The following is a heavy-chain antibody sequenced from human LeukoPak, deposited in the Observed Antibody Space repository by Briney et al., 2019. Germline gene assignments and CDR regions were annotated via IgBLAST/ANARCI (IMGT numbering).Heavy chain of an antibody. CDR1: GGSISSYY. V-gene: IGHV4-59*01. D-gene: IGHD6-19*01. CDR3: AGSRGGGWYLTPDY. Sequence: SETLSLTCTVSGGSISSYYWSWLRQPPGKGLEWIGYIYYSGSTNYNPSLKSRVTISVDTSKNQFSLKLSSVTAADTAVYYCAGSRGGGWYLTPDYWGQGTLVTVSS. J-gene: IGHJ4*02. CDR2: IYYSGST.